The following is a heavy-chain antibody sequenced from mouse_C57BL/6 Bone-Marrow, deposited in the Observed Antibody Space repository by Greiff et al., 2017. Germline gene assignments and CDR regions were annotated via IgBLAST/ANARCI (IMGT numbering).Heavy chain of an antibody. D-gene: IGHD2-12*01. CDR1: GYTFTSSS. Sequence: QVQLQQSGAELARPGASVKMSCKASGYTFTSSSMHWVKQRPGQGLEWIGYINPSSGYTKYNQKFKDKATLTADKSSSTAYMQLSSLTYEDAAVYYCARYYYNDMDYWGQGTSVTVSS. CDR2: INPSSGYT. V-gene: IGHV1-4*01. J-gene: IGHJ4*01. CDR3: ARYYYNDMDY.